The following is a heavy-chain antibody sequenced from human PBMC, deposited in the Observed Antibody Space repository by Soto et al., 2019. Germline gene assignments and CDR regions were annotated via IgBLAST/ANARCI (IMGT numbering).Heavy chain of an antibody. CDR1: GYTFTSYG. D-gene: IGHD4-17*01. CDR2: SSAYNGNT. Sequence: QVQLVQSGAEVKKPGASVKVSCKASGYTFTSYGISWVRQAPGQVLEWMGWSSAYNGNTNYAQKLQGRVTMTTDTSTSTAYMERRSLRADDTAVYYCASSNHGDTVAELDYWGQGTLVTVSS. CDR3: ASSNHGDTVAELDY. J-gene: IGHJ4*02. V-gene: IGHV1-18*01.